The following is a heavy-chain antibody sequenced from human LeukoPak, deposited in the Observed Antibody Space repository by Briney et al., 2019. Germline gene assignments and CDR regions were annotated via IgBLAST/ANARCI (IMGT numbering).Heavy chain of an antibody. Sequence: KTGGSLRLFCAASGFTLSNAWMSCARQAPGEGVEWVGRIKSKTDGGATDYAAPVKDRFTVSRDDSKNTLYLQMNNLKPEDTAVYYCTSRAEAGTPRWPYWGQGTLVTVSS. CDR2: IKSKTDGGAT. CDR3: TSRAEAGTPRWPY. V-gene: IGHV3-15*01. CDR1: GFTLSNAW. D-gene: IGHD6-19*01. J-gene: IGHJ4*02.